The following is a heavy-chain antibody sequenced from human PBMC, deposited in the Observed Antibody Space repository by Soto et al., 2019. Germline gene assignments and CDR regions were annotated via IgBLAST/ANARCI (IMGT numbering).Heavy chain of an antibody. CDR1: GFTFSNAW. J-gene: IGHJ6*04. D-gene: IGHD5-12*01. CDR2: IKSKTDGGTT. CDR3: TSGSYLYYSGSFYYYGMDV. V-gene: IGHV3-15*07. Sequence: PGGSLRLSCAASGFTFSNAWMNWVRQAPGKGLEWVGRIKSKTDGGTTDYAAPVKGRFTISRDDSKNTLYLQMNSLKTEDTAVYFCTSGSYLYYSGSFYYYGMDVWGKGTTVTVSS.